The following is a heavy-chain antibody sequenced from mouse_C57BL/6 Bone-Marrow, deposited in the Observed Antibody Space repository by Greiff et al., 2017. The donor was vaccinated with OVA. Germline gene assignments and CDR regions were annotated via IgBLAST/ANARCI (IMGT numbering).Heavy chain of an antibody. CDR1: GYTFTDYN. Sequence: VQLQQSGPELVKPGASVKIPCKASGYTFTDYNMDWVKRSHGKSLEWIGDINPNNGGTIYNQKFKGKATLTVDKSSSTAYMELRSLTSEDTAVYYCAREDGYYWYFDVWGTGTTVTVSS. J-gene: IGHJ1*03. V-gene: IGHV1-18*01. D-gene: IGHD2-3*01. CDR2: INPNNGGT. CDR3: AREDGYYWYFDV.